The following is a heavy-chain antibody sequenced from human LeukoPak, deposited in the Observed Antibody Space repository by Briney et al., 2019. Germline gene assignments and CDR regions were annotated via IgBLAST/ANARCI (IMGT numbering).Heavy chain of an antibody. CDR2: ISWNSGSI. D-gene: IGHD1-26*01. V-gene: IGHV3-9*01. J-gene: IGHJ3*02. CDR1: GFTFDDYA. CDR3: AKAYSGSYRDAFDI. Sequence: GGSLRLSCAASGFTFDDYAMHWVRQAPGKGLEWVSGISWNSGSIGYADSVKGRFTISRDNAKNSLYLQMNSLRAEDTALYYCAKAYSGSYRDAFDIWGQGTMVTVSS.